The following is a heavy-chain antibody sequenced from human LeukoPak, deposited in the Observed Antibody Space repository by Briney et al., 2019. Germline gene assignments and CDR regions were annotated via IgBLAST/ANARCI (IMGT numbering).Heavy chain of an antibody. CDR3: ARAGELGYMDV. D-gene: IGHD3-16*01. CDR1: GFTFDDYA. CDR2: ISWNSGSI. Sequence: GGSLRLSCAASGFTFDDYAMHWVRQAPGKGLEWVSGISWNSGSIGYADSVEGRFTISRDNAKNSLFLQMSSLRADDTAIYYCARAGELGYMDVWGKGTAVTVSS. V-gene: IGHV3-9*01. J-gene: IGHJ6*03.